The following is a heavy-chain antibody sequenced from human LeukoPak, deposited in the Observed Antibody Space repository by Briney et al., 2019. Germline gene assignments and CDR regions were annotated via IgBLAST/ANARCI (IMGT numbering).Heavy chain of an antibody. CDR3: VLSIAAAGAKGLGFDY. CDR1: GYTFTSYA. Sequence: ASVKVSCKASGYTFTSYAMNWVRQAPGQGLEWMGWINTNTGNPTYAQGFTGRFVFSLDTSVSTAYLQISSLKAEDTAVYYCVLSIAAAGAKGLGFDYWGQGTLVTVSS. V-gene: IGHV7-4-1*02. CDR2: INTNTGNP. D-gene: IGHD6-13*01. J-gene: IGHJ4*02.